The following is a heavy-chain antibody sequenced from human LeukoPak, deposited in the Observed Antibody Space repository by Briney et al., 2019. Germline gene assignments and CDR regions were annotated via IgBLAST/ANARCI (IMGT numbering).Heavy chain of an antibody. Sequence: GGSLRLSCAASGFTFKSYAMNRVRQAPGKGLEWVSSIGGSGGRTYYADSVTGRFSISRDNSKNMVYLQMNSLRAEDTAVYYCARDASTRCYLCEVDYWGQGTLVTVSS. CDR2: IGGSGGRT. CDR1: GFTFKSYA. V-gene: IGHV3-23*01. D-gene: IGHD2-2*01. CDR3: ARDASTRCYLCEVDY. J-gene: IGHJ4*02.